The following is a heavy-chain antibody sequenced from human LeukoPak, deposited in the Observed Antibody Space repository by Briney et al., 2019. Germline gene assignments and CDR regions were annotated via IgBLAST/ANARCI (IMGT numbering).Heavy chain of an antibody. CDR1: GFTLSTYA. Sequence: GGTLRLSCAASGFTLSTYAMSWVRQTPGKGLEWVAATSSSDAGTYHADSVKGRFTISRDNAKKSLYLQMNSLRAEDTAVYYCARDGDTVLTRGYYYYMDVWGKGTTVTVSS. CDR2: TSSSDAGT. J-gene: IGHJ6*03. D-gene: IGHD4-23*01. CDR3: ARDGDTVLTRGYYYYMDV. V-gene: IGHV3-21*01.